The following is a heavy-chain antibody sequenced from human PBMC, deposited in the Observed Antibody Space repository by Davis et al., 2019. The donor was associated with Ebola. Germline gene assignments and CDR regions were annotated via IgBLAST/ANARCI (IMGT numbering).Heavy chain of an antibody. D-gene: IGHD1-1*01. Sequence: GESLKISCAVSGFTFEDYGMSWVRQAPGKGLGWVSGSNWNGGTTAYGDSVRGRFTISRDHAKNSLFLQMNSLRAEDTAFYYCARGQLAFDYWGQGIQVTVSS. CDR3: ARGQLAFDY. J-gene: IGHJ4*02. CDR2: SNWNGGTT. V-gene: IGHV3-20*04. CDR1: GFTFEDYG.